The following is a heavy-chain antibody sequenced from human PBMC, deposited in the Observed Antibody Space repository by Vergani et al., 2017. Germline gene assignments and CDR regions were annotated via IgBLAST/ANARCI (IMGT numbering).Heavy chain of an antibody. D-gene: IGHD5-24*01. CDR2: IYSSGST. CDR1: GGSISSYY. J-gene: IGHJ3*02. V-gene: IGHV4-59*01. CDR3: ARVTMDRHGAFDI. Sequence: QVQLQESGPGLVKPSETLYLTCTVSGGSISSYYWSWIRQPPGKGLEWIGYIYSSGSTNYNPSLKSRVTISVDTSKNQFSLKLSSVTAADTAVYYCARVTMDRHGAFDIWGQGTMVTVSS.